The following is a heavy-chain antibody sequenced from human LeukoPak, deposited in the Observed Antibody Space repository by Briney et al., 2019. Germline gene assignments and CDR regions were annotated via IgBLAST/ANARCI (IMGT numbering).Heavy chain of an antibody. J-gene: IGHJ4*02. Sequence: SETLSLTCTVSGGSISPYYWSWIRQPPGKGLEWLGYIYYSGNTDYNPSLKSRVAISVDTSKNQFSLKLSSVTAADTAVYYCARSTGSTMFIDYWGQETLVTVSS. D-gene: IGHD3-10*02. CDR2: IYYSGNT. CDR3: ARSTGSTMFIDY. V-gene: IGHV4-59*01. CDR1: GGSISPYY.